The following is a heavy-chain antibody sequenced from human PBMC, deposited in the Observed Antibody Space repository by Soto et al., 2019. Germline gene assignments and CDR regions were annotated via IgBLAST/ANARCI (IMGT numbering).Heavy chain of an antibody. Sequence: PGGSLRLSCVASGFIFKAYTMNLVRQAPGKGLEWISLITTSSNTIYYADSVKGRFTVSRDNDKNSLYLQMNSLRDDDTAVYYCAKDLSPYCSSTSCYSNFDYWGQGTLVTVSS. J-gene: IGHJ4*02. D-gene: IGHD2-2*02. CDR3: AKDLSPYCSSTSCYSNFDY. CDR1: GFIFKAYT. CDR2: ITTSSNTI. V-gene: IGHV3-48*02.